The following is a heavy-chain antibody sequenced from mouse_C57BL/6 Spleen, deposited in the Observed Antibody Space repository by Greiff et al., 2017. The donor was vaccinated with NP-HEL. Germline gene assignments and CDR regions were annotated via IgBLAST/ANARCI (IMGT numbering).Heavy chain of an antibody. CDR1: GFTFSDYG. V-gene: IGHV5-17*01. CDR2: ISSGSSTI. J-gene: IGHJ3*01. D-gene: IGHD1-1*01. Sequence: EVKLVESGGGLVKPGGSLKLSCAASGFTFSDYGMHWVRQAPEKGLEWVAYISSGSSTIYYADTVKGRFTISRDNAKNTLFLQMTSLRSEDTAMYYCAREGLRYQSGFAYWGQGTLVTVSA. CDR3: AREGLRYQSGFAY.